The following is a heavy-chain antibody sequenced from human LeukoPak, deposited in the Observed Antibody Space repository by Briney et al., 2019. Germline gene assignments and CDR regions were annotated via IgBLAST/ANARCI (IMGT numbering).Heavy chain of an antibody. CDR2: IYNSGNT. V-gene: IGHV4-59*01. CDR1: GGSISSYY. CDR3: ARNFDN. Sequence: SETLSLTCTVSGGSISSYYWSWIRQPPGKGLEWIGYIYNSGNTNYNPSLKSRVTISVDTSKNQFSLKLSSVTAADTAVYYCARNFDNWGQGTLVTVSS. J-gene: IGHJ4*02.